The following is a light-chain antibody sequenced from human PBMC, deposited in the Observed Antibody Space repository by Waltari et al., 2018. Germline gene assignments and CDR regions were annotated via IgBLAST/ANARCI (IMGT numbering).Light chain of an antibody. CDR3: SSYTSSSTPHVV. Sequence: QSALTQPASVSGSPGQSITISCTGTSSDVGGYNSVSWYQTHPGKAPKLIIYTVSNRPPGVSNRFPGSKSGNTASLTSSGLQAEDEADYYCSSYTSSSTPHVVFGGGTKLTVL. CDR1: SSDVGGYNS. V-gene: IGLV2-14*03. J-gene: IGLJ2*01. CDR2: TVS.